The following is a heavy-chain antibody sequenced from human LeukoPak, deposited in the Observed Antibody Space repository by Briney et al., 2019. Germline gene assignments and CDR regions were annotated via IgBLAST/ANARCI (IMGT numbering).Heavy chain of an antibody. V-gene: IGHV3-43*02. CDR3: AKAYEKWLHLGAFDI. D-gene: IGHD5-24*01. CDR1: GFTFDDYA. CDR2: ISGDGGST. J-gene: IGHJ3*02. Sequence: GGSLRLSCAASGFTFDDYAMHWVRQAPGKGLEWVSLISGDGGSTYYADSVKGRFTISRDNSKNSLYLQMNSLRTEDTALYYCAKAYEKWLHLGAFDIWGQGTMVTVSS.